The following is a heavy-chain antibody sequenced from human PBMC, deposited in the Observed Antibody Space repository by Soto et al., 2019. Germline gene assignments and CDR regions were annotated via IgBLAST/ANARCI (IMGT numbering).Heavy chain of an antibody. CDR1: GGSISDYY. V-gene: IGHV4-59*08. Sequence: SETLSLTCTVSGGSISDYYWSWIRQPPGKGLEWIGYIYYSGSINYNSSLKSRVTISVDTSKNQFSLKLSSVTAADTAVYYCARSAGRLQLDLVRAFDIWGQGTMVTVSS. CDR3: ARSAGRLQLDLVRAFDI. J-gene: IGHJ3*02. D-gene: IGHD1-1*01. CDR2: IYYSGSI.